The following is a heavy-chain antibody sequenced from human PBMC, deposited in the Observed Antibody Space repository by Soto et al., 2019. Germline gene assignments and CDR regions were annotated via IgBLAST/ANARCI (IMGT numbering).Heavy chain of an antibody. D-gene: IGHD3-10*01. V-gene: IGHV3-7*01. J-gene: IGHJ4*02. CDR2: IKQDGSEK. Sequence: GGSLRLSCAASGFTFSSYAMSWVRQAPGKGLEWVANIKQDGSEKYYVDSLKGRFTISRDYAKNSLYLQMNSLRAEDTAVYYCARGRGGLDYWGQETLVTVPS. CDR1: GFTFSSYA. CDR3: ARGRGGLDY.